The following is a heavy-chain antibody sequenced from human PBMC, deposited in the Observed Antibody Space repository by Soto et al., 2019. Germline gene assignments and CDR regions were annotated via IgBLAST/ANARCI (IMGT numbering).Heavy chain of an antibody. CDR1: GGSISSYY. Sequence: SETLSLTCTVSGGSISSYYWSWTRQPPGKGLEWIGYIYYSGSTNYTPSLKSRVTISVDTSKNQFSLKLSSVTAADTAVYCCASSRIVATIWFDYWGQGTLVTVSS. J-gene: IGHJ4*02. CDR3: ASSRIVATIWFDY. CDR2: IYYSGST. D-gene: IGHD5-12*01. V-gene: IGHV4-59*08.